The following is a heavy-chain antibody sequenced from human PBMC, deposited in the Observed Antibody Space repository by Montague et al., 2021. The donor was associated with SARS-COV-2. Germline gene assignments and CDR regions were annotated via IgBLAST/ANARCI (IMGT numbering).Heavy chain of an antibody. CDR3: ARHLRVTTVTSHMYHYAMDV. CDR1: GDSISTDNW. CDR2: IYHTGST. J-gene: IGHJ6*02. Sequence: SETLSLTCVVSGDSISTDNWWTWVRLPPGKGLEWVGEIYHTGSTKYKPSLKSRVSMSVDTSKNQVSLKLTSVTAADTAVYYCARHLRVTTVTSHMYHYAMDVWGQGTTVTVSS. V-gene: IGHV4-4*02. D-gene: IGHD4-11*01.